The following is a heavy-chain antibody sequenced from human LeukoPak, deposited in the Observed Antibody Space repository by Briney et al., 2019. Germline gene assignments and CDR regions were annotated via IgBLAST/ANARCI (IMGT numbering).Heavy chain of an antibody. J-gene: IGHJ6*03. V-gene: IGHV3-53*01. CDR1: GFTVSSNS. D-gene: IGHD3-10*01. CDR2: IYSDNT. CDR3: ARVLSGRGSLYSYYYYMDV. Sequence: GGSLRLSCTVSGFTVSSNSMSWVRQAPGKGLEWVSFIYSDNTHYSDSVKGRFTISRDNSKNTLYLQMNSLRAEDTAVYYCARVLSGRGSLYSYYYYMDVWGKGTTVTISS.